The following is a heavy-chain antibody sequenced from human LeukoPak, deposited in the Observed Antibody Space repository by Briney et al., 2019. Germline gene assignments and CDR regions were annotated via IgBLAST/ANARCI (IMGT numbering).Heavy chain of an antibody. Sequence: ASVKVSCKASGYTFSAYGITWVRQAPGQGLEWMAWSSGTGYNMEYAQKFQGRVTMTTDTSTSTAYLELRSLRSDDTAVYYCARDLKRITMIVVAPGYWGQGTLVTVSS. CDR2: SSGTGYNM. CDR1: GYTFSAYG. J-gene: IGHJ4*02. D-gene: IGHD3-22*01. V-gene: IGHV1-18*01. CDR3: ARDLKRITMIVVAPGY.